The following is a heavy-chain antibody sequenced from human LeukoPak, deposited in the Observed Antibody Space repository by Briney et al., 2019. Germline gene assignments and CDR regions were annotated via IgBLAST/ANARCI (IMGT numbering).Heavy chain of an antibody. CDR3: ARAASGWYGRMGYFDY. D-gene: IGHD6-19*01. V-gene: IGHV1-3*01. CDR2: INAGNGNT. CDR1: GYTFTSYA. J-gene: IGHJ4*02. Sequence: ASVKVSCKASGYTFTSYAMHWVRQAPGQRLEWMGWINAGNGNTKYSQKFQGRVTITRDTSASTAYMELSSLRSEDTAVYYCARAASGWYGRMGYFDYWGQGTLATVSS.